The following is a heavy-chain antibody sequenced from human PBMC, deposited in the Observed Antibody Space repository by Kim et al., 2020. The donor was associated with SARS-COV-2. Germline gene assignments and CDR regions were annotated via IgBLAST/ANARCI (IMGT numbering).Heavy chain of an antibody. J-gene: IGHJ4*02. V-gene: IGHV3-9*01. Sequence: DSVKGRFTISRDNAKNSLYLQMNSLRAEDTALYYCAKSLSYSGYDFPFDYWGQGTLVTVSS. CDR3: AKSLSYSGYDFPFDY. D-gene: IGHD5-12*01.